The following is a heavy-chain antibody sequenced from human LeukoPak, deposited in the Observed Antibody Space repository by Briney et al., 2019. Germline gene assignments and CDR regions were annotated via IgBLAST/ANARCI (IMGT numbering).Heavy chain of an antibody. CDR3: AKATIFGVVIIGFDY. Sequence: GGSLRLSCAASGFTFSNYWMSWVRQAPGKGLEWVANIKQDGSEKYYVNSVKGRFTISRDNAKNSLYLQMNSLRAEDTAVYYCAKATIFGVVIIGFDYWGQGTLVTVSS. V-gene: IGHV3-7*03. CDR1: GFTFSNYW. J-gene: IGHJ4*02. D-gene: IGHD3-3*01. CDR2: IKQDGSEK.